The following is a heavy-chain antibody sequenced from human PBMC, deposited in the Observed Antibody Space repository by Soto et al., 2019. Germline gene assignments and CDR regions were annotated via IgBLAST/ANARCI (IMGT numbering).Heavy chain of an antibody. CDR1: GFVFSASG. J-gene: IGHJ4*02. Sequence: GGSLRLSCAASGFVFSASGMPWVRQSPGKGLGWVALVSYDGTKEFYADSVRCRFSISRDNSKNTXYLQMNSLGTGDTGVYYCEKGRGYGXGSFHPYYFESWGQGTLVTVSS. V-gene: IGHV3-30*18. D-gene: IGHD3-10*01. CDR2: VSYDGTKE. CDR3: EKGRGYGXGSFHPYYFES.